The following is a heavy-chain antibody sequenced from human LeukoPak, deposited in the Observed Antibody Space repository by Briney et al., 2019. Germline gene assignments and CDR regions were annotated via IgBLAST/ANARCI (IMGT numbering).Heavy chain of an antibody. CDR2: IIPILGIA. Sequence: ASVKVSCKASGGTFSSYAISWVRQAPGQGLEWMGRIIPILGIANYAQKFQGRVTITADKSTSTAYMELSGLRSEDTAVYYCARGQQLVLSPYYMDVWGKGTTVTVSS. CDR1: GGTFSSYA. D-gene: IGHD6-13*01. CDR3: ARGQQLVLSPYYMDV. V-gene: IGHV1-69*04. J-gene: IGHJ6*03.